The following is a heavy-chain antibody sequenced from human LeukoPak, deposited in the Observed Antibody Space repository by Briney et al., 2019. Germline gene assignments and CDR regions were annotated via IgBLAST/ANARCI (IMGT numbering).Heavy chain of an antibody. CDR3: ARDQDSDYYDSSGYSPPGY. CDR1: GGSISSSSYY. CDR2: IYYSGST. V-gene: IGHV4-30-4*01. D-gene: IGHD3-22*01. Sequence: SETLSLTCTVSGGSISSSSYYWSWIRQPPGKGLEWIGYIYYSGSTYYNPSLKSRVTISVDTSKNQFSLKLSSVTAADTAVYYCARDQDSDYYDSSGYSPPGYWGQGTLVTVSS. J-gene: IGHJ4*02.